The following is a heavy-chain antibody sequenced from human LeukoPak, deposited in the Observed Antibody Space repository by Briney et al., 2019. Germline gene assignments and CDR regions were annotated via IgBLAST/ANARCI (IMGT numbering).Heavy chain of an antibody. CDR3: AKDVFTMVRGVLEY. J-gene: IGHJ4*02. CDR2: IKQDGSEK. Sequence: PGGSLRLSCAASGFTFSSYWMNWVRQAPGKGLEWVANIKQDGSEKYYVDSVKGRFTISRDNAKNSLYLQMNSLRAEDTALYYCAKDVFTMVRGVLEYWGQGTLVTVSS. V-gene: IGHV3-7*03. CDR1: GFTFSSYW. D-gene: IGHD3-10*01.